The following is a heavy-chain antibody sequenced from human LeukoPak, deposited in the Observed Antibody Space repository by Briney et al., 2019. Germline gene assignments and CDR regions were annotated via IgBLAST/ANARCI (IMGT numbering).Heavy chain of an antibody. V-gene: IGHV1-18*01. Sequence: ASVKVSCKASGGTFSSYVINWVRQAPGQGLEWMGWISSYSGNTNYAQKLQGRVTMTTDTSTSTAYMELRSLRSDDTAVYYCARDESGPFDYWGQGTLVTVSS. D-gene: IGHD1-26*01. CDR3: ARDESGPFDY. J-gene: IGHJ4*02. CDR1: GGTFSSYV. CDR2: ISSYSGNT.